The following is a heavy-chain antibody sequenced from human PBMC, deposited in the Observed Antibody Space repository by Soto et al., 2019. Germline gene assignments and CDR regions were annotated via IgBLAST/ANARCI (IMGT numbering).Heavy chain of an antibody. CDR1: GGTFSTYT. Sequence: QVQLVQSGAEVKKPGSSVKVSCKASGGTFSTYTITWVRQAPGQGLEWMGRIIPIIGIINYAQKFQGRVTITADKFTGTAYIELTRLRSDDTAVYYCAGDPDSHYNDSHASSYPWGQGTLVTASS. CDR2: IIPIIGII. D-gene: IGHD3-22*01. V-gene: IGHV1-69*08. J-gene: IGHJ5*02. CDR3: AGDPDSHYNDSHASSYP.